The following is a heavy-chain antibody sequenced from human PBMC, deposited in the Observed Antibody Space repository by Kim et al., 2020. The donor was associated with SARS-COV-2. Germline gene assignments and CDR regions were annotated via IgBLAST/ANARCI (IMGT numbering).Heavy chain of an antibody. CDR1: GFTFSSYA. CDR3: ARGSSSWYRLLDY. Sequence: GGSLRLSCAASGFTFSSYAMHWVRQAPGKGLEWVAVISYDGSNKYYADSVKGRFTISRDNSKNTLYLQMNSLRAEDTAVYYCARGSSSWYRLLDYWGQGTLVTVSS. V-gene: IGHV3-30*04. CDR2: ISYDGSNK. D-gene: IGHD6-13*01. J-gene: IGHJ4*02.